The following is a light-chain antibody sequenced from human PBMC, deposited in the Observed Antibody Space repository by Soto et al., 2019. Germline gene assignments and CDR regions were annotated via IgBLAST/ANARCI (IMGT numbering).Light chain of an antibody. CDR3: CSFAGSSTLV. J-gene: IGLJ1*01. CDR2: EVR. CDR1: SSDVGSYNL. V-gene: IGLV2-23*02. Sequence: QSALTQPASVSGSPGQSITISCTGTSSDVGSYNLVSWYQQHPGKAPKLMIYEVRKRTSGVSIRFSGSKSGNTASLTISWLQAEDDADYYCCSFAGSSTLVFGTWTKLTVL.